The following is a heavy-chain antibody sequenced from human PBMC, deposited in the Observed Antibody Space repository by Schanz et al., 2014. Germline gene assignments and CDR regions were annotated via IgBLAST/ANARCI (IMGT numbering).Heavy chain of an antibody. J-gene: IGHJ4*02. CDR3: ARSEMDRGVIWGY. CDR1: GSTFSSYW. D-gene: IGHD3-10*01. Sequence: EVQLVESGGGLVQPGGSLRLSCAASGSTFSSYWMSWVRQAPGKGLEWVANIKQDASDKYYVDSVRGRFTISRDNAKNSLYLQMNSLRVEDTAVYYCARSEMDRGVIWGYWGQGTLVTVSS. CDR2: IKQDASDK. V-gene: IGHV3-7*01.